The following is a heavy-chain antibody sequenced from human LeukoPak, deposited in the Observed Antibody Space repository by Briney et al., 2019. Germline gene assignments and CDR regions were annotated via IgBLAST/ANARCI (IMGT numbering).Heavy chain of an antibody. CDR1: GGSISSYY. Sequence: SETLSLTCTVSGGSISSYYWSWIRQPPGKGLEWIGYIYYSGSTNYNPSLKSRVTISVDTSKNQFSLKLSSVTAADTAVYYCASGSGSYRTYYYYGMDVWGQGTTVTVSS. D-gene: IGHD1-26*01. V-gene: IGHV4-59*08. J-gene: IGHJ6*02. CDR2: IYYSGST. CDR3: ASGSGSYRTYYYYGMDV.